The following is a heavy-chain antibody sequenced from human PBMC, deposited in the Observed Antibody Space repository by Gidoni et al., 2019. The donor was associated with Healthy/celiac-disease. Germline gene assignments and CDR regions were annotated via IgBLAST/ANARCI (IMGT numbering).Heavy chain of an antibody. J-gene: IGHJ4*02. CDR3: ARDREEYSSSSYPDY. V-gene: IGHV1-46*01. Sequence: QVQLVQSGAEVKKPGASVKVSCKASGYTFTSYYMHWVRQAPGQGLEWMGIINPSGGSTSYAQKFQGRVTMTRDTSTSTVYMELSSLRSEDTAVYYCARDREEYSSSSYPDYWGQGTLVTVSS. CDR1: GYTFTSYY. D-gene: IGHD6-6*01. CDR2: INPSGGST.